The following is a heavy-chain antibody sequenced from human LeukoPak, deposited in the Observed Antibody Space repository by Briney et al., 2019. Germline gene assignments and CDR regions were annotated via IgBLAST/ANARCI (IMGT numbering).Heavy chain of an antibody. D-gene: IGHD2-15*01. CDR1: GGSISSYY. CDR3: ARHGSCSGGSCYSPGTFDY. J-gene: IGHJ4*02. CDR2: IYYSGST. V-gene: IGHV4-59*08. Sequence: SETLSLTCTVSGGSISSYYWSWIRQPPGKGLEWIGYIYYSGSTNYNPSLKSRVTISVDTSKNQFSLKLSSVTAADTAVYYCARHGSCSGGSCYSPGTFDYWGQGTLVTVSS.